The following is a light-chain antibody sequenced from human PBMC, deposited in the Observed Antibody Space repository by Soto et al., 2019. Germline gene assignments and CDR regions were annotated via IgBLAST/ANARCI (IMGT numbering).Light chain of an antibody. CDR1: QSISSW. CDR2: KAS. V-gene: IGKV1-5*03. J-gene: IGKJ1*01. Sequence: DIQMTQSPSTLSASVGDRVTNTCRASQSISSWLAWYQQKPGKAPKLLIYKASSLESGVPSRFSGSGSGTEFTITISSLQPDDFATYYCQQYNSYWTFGQGTKVEIK. CDR3: QQYNSYWT.